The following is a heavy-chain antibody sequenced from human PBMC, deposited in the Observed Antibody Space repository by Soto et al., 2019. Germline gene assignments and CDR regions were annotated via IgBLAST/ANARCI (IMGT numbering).Heavy chain of an antibody. V-gene: IGHV3-53*01. J-gene: IGHJ6*02. CDR2: IYSGVST. D-gene: IGHD6-19*01. Sequence: EVQLVESGGGFIQPGGSLRLSCVVSGLTVSRNYMTWVRQAPGNGLECVSVIYSGVSTYSADSVKGRFTISRDNSKNTVYLLMNSLRVEDTAVYYCARFSQGRAEGLDVWGQGTTVTVA. CDR3: ARFSQGRAEGLDV. CDR1: GLTVSRNY.